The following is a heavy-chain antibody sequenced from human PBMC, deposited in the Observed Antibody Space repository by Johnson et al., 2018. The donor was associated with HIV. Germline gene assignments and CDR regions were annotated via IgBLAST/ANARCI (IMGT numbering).Heavy chain of an antibody. V-gene: IGHV3-30-3*01. CDR2: ISYDGSNK. J-gene: IGHJ3*02. D-gene: IGHD2-21*02. CDR1: GFTFSSYA. CDR3: ARGGLLSPDAFDI. Sequence: QVQLVESGGGVVQPGRSLRLSCAASGFTFSSYAMHWVRQAPGKGLDWVAVISYDGSNKYYADSVKGRFTISRDNSKNTLYLQMNSLRAEDTALYYCARGGLLSPDAFDIWGQGTMVTVSS.